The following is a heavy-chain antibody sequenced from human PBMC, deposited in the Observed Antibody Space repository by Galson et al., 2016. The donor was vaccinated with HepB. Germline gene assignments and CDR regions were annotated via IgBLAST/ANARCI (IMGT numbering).Heavy chain of an antibody. CDR2: IYYSGST. D-gene: IGHD5-18*01. CDR1: GGSMSTYY. J-gene: IGHJ5*02. CDR3: ARDLTMVTTGWFDP. Sequence: ETLSLTCTVSGGSMSTYYWSWIRQPPGKGLEWIGYIYYSGSTNYSPSLKSRVTISVDTSMNQFSLKLSSVTAADTAVYYCARDLTMVTTGWFDPWGQGTLVTVSS. V-gene: IGHV4-59*01.